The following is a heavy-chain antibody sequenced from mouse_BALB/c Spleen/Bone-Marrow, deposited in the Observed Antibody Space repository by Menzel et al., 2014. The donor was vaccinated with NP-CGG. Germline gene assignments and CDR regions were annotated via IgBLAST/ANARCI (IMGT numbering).Heavy chain of an antibody. Sequence: EVNLEESGGGLVQPGGSLRLSCATSGFTFTDYYMSWVRQPPGKALEWLGFIRNKANGYTTEYSASVKGRFTISRDNSQSILYLQMNTLRAEDSATYYCARDRRYDLAWFAYWGQGTLVTVSA. CDR2: IRNKANGYTT. V-gene: IGHV7-3*02. J-gene: IGHJ3*01. D-gene: IGHD2-14*01. CDR3: ARDRRYDLAWFAY. CDR1: GFTFTDYY.